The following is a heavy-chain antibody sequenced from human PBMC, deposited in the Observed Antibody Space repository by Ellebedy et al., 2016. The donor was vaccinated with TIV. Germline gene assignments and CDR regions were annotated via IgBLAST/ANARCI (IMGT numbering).Heavy chain of an antibody. V-gene: IGHV1-8*01. CDR2: MNPNSGNT. CDR3: ARGLVTMAPQYYYYYGMDV. Sequence: ASVKVSXKASGYNFTSYDINWVRQATGQGLEWMGWMNPNSGNTGYAQKFQGRVTMTRNTSISTAYMELSSLRSEDTAVYYCARGLVTMAPQYYYYYGMDVWGQGTTVTVSS. J-gene: IGHJ6*02. D-gene: IGHD3-10*01. CDR1: GYNFTSYD.